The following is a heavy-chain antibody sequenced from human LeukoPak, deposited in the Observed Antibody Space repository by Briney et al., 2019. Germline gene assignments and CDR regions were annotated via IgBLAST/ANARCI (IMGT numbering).Heavy chain of an antibody. D-gene: IGHD1-26*01. CDR2: ISYAGSNK. Sequence: GGSLRLSCAASGFTFSNCDMHWVRQAPGKGLEWVAVISYAGSNKYYADSVKGRFTISRDDSNNTLYVQMNSLRAEDTAVYYCAARVGATTADYWGQGTLVTVSS. J-gene: IGHJ4*02. CDR1: GFTFSNCD. CDR3: AARVGATTADY. V-gene: IGHV3-30*03.